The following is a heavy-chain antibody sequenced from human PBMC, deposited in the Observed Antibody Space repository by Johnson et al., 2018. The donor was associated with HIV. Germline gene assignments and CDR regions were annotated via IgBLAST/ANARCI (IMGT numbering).Heavy chain of an antibody. CDR2: IYTADNR. CDR1: GFTVSTNY. V-gene: IGHV3-66*02. CDR3: ATIWPGNFAFDI. D-gene: IGHD2-2*02. J-gene: IGHJ3*02. Sequence: EMQLVESGGGLVQPGGSLRLSCAASGFTVSTNYMNWVRQAPGKGLEWVSVIYTADNRNYADSVKGRFSISRDNSKDTVYLQMHSLRPEDTAVYYCATIWPGNFAFDIWGQGTMVTVSS.